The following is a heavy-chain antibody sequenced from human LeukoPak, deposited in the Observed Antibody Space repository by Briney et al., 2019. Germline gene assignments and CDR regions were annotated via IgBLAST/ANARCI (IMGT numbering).Heavy chain of an antibody. CDR2: IKQDGSEK. Sequence: PGESLRLSCAASGFTFSSYWMSWVRQAPGKGLKWVANIKQDGSEKYYVDSVKGRFTISRDNAKNSLYLQMNSLRAEDTAVYYCARVPQTEPMIYFDYWGQGTLVTVSS. CDR1: GFTFSSYW. J-gene: IGHJ4*02. D-gene: IGHD3-22*01. CDR3: ARVPQTEPMIYFDY. V-gene: IGHV3-7*01.